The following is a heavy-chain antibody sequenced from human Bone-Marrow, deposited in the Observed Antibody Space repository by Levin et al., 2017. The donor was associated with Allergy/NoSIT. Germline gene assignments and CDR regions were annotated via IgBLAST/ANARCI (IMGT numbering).Heavy chain of an antibody. J-gene: IGHJ6*02. CDR1: GFDFTNDW. V-gene: IGHV5-51*01. CDR2: VYPADSDT. Sequence: GGSLRLSCKASGFDFTNDWIAWVRQMPGKGLELMGLVYPADSDTRYSPSFQGHVTISADKSIRTAYLQWSSPKASDTAVYYCARSMGRSYYFYYYALDVWGQGTTVTVSS. D-gene: IGHD1-26*01. CDR3: ARSMGRSYYFYYYALDV.